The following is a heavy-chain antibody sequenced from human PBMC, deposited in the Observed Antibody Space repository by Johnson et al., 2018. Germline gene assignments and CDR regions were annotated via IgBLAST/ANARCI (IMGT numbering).Heavy chain of an antibody. CDR1: GFSLSDHY. V-gene: IGHV3-11*04. Sequence: QVQLVQSGGGLVKPGGSLRLSCAASGFSLSDHYMGWIRQAPGKGLVWVTYIGETGSPVDYAASVTGRFTISRDNTKNSLFLQMDSLRAEDTAMYDCVTNLVYAKSGAFWGQGTLVTVSS. CDR2: IGETGSPV. CDR3: VTNLVYAKSGAF. J-gene: IGHJ4*02. D-gene: IGHD2-8*01.